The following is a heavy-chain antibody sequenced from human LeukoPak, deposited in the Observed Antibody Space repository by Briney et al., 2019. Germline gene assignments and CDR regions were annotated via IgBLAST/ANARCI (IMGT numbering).Heavy chain of an antibody. Sequence: SVKVSCTASGGTFSSYAISWVRQAPGQGLEWMGRISPIFGIANYAQKFQGRVTITADKSTSTAYMELSSLRSEDTAVYYCARVLGVVVPAAGTNYFDYWGQGTLVTVSS. CDR3: ARVLGVVVPAAGTNYFDY. V-gene: IGHV1-69*04. CDR2: ISPIFGIA. D-gene: IGHD2-2*01. CDR1: GGTFSSYA. J-gene: IGHJ4*02.